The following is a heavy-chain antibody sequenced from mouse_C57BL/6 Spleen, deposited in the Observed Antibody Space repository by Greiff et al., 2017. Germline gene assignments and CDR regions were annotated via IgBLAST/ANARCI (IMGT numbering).Heavy chain of an antibody. V-gene: IGHV2-5*01. CDR2: IWRGGST. CDR1: GFSLTSYG. D-gene: IGHD1-2*01. CDR3: AKEGVTTASWYFDV. Sequence: QVQLKESGPGLVQPSQSLSITCTVSGFSLTSYGVHWVRQSPGKGLEWLGVIWRGGSTDYNAAFMSRLSITKDNSKSQVVFKMNSLQADDTALYYYAKEGVTTASWYFDVWGTGTTGTVSS. J-gene: IGHJ1*03.